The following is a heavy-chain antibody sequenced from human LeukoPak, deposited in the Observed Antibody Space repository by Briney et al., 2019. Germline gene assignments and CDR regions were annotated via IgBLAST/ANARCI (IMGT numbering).Heavy chain of an antibody. CDR1: GGSISSGDYY. Sequence: SETLSLTCTVSGGSISSGDYYWSWIRQPPGKGLEWIGYIYYSGSTYYNPSLKSRVTISVDTSKNQFSLKLSSVTAADTAVYYCAREGHIVVVPAASMPWFDPWGQGTLVTVSS. CDR2: IYYSGST. J-gene: IGHJ5*02. CDR3: AREGHIVVVPAASMPWFDP. D-gene: IGHD2-2*01. V-gene: IGHV4-30-4*01.